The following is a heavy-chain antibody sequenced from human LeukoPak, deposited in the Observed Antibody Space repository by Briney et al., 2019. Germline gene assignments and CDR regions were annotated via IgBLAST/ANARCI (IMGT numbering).Heavy chain of an antibody. CDR1: GGSISSSSYY. Sequence: PSETLSLTCTVSGGSISSSSYYWGLIRQPPGKGLEWIASMSYTGTTYYNPSLKSRVTISVHTSKNQFSLNLSSVTAADTAVYFCARSGYSFLVDSWGQGTLVTVSS. D-gene: IGHD5-18*01. J-gene: IGHJ4*02. CDR3: ARSGYSFLVDS. V-gene: IGHV4-39*01. CDR2: MSYTGTT.